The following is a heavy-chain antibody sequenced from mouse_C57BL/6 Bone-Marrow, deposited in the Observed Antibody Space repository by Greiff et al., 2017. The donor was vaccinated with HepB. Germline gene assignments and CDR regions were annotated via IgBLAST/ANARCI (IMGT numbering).Heavy chain of an antibody. J-gene: IGHJ2*01. CDR3: ARRYDYGSRYFDY. D-gene: IGHD1-1*01. CDR1: GYSITSGYN. V-gene: IGHV3-6*01. CDR2: IRYDGSN. Sequence: EVQRVESGPGLVKPSQSLSLTCSVTGYSITSGYNWNWIRQFPGNKLEWMGYIRYDGSNNYNPSLKNRISITRDTSGNQFFLKLNSVTTGDTATYYCARRYDYGSRYFDYWGQGTTLTVSS.